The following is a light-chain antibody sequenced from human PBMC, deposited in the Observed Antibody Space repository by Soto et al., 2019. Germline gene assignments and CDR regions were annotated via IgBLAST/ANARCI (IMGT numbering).Light chain of an antibody. CDR2: DVS. V-gene: IGLV2-14*01. CDR1: SSDVGDYNY. CDR3: SSYTSSSTLV. Sequence: QSALTQPASVSGSPGQSITIPCTGTSSDVGDYNYVSWYQQHPGKAPKVMIYDVSNRPSGVSNHFSGSKSGNTASLTISGLQAEDEADYYCSSYTSSSTLVFGTGTKVTVL. J-gene: IGLJ1*01.